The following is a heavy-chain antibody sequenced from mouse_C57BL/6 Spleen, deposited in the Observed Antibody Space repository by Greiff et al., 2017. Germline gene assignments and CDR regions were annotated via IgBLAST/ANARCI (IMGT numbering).Heavy chain of an antibody. V-gene: IGHV1-53*01. CDR1: GYTFTSYW. D-gene: IGHD1-1*01. CDR3: ARYSSATAFDY. CDR2: INPSNGGP. J-gene: IGHJ2*01. Sequence: QVQLQQPGTELVKPGASVKLSCKASGYTFTSYWMHWVKQRPGQGLEWIGNINPSNGGPKYNERFKSKATLTVDKSSSTAYMQRSSLTSEDSAVYYCARYSSATAFDYWGQGTTLTVSS.